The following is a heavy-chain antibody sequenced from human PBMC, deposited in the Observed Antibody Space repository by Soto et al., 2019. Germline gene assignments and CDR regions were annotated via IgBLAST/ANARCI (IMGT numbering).Heavy chain of an antibody. CDR2: INHSGST. CDR1: GDSISSGAW. V-gene: IGHV4-4*02. J-gene: IGHJ6*02. Sequence: PSETLSLTCAVSGDSISSGAWWSWVRQSPGKGLEWIGEINHSGSTNYNPPLKSRVTISVDTSKNQFSLKLSSVTAADTAVYYCARVSRSHYYGSGSYYGYYYYGMDVWGQGTTVTVSS. D-gene: IGHD3-10*01. CDR3: ARVSRSHYYGSGSYYGYYYYGMDV.